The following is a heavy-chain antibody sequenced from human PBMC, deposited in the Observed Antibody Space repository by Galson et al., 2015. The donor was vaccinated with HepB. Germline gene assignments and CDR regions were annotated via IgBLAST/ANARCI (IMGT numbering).Heavy chain of an antibody. CDR1: GFTFTDHW. CDR3: VRDALGGYDF. D-gene: IGHD3-22*01. J-gene: IGHJ3*01. Sequence: SLRLSCAASGFTFTDHWMSWVRQTPRRGLEWVTNLNQHGNEKYYADSVKGRFSISRDNAKNSLYLQINSLIYEDTAVYYCVRDALGGYDFWGQGTTVIVSS. V-gene: IGHV3-7*03. CDR2: LNQHGNEK.